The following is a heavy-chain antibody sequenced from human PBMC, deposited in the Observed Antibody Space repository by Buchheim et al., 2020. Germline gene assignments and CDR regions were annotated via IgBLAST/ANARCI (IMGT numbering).Heavy chain of an antibody. CDR2: ISYDGSNK. CDR1: GFTFSSYA. D-gene: IGHD3-3*01. Sequence: QVQLVESGGGVVQPGRSLRLSCAASGFTFSSYAMHWVRQAPGKGLEWVAVISYDGSNKYYADSVKGRFTISRDNSKNTLYLQMNSLRAEDTAVYYCARDHLRFLEWMRNGMDVWCQGTT. V-gene: IGHV3-30*04. J-gene: IGHJ6*02. CDR3: ARDHLRFLEWMRNGMDV.